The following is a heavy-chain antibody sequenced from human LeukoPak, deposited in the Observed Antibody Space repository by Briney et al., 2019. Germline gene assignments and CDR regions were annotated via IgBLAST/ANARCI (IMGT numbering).Heavy chain of an antibody. D-gene: IGHD3-22*01. CDR1: GFTFSSYA. CDR3: ARGSPHMIVVPAEYLQH. V-gene: IGHV3-30-3*01. CDR2: ISYDGSNK. J-gene: IGHJ1*01. Sequence: PGGALRLSCAASGFTFSSYAMHWVRQAPGKLLEWVSGISYDGSNKYYADSMKGRFTISRDKSKNTLYLQMNSLRAEDTAVYYCARGSPHMIVVPAEYLQHWGQGTLVTVSS.